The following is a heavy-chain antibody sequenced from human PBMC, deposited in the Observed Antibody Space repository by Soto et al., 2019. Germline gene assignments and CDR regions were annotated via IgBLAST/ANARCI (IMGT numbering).Heavy chain of an antibody. CDR2: ISGSGGST. CDR3: AKDVEDSSSNPPYYYYYMDV. Sequence: EVQLLESGGGLVQPGGSLRLSCAASGFTFSSYAMSWVRQAPGKGLEWVSAISGSGGSTYYADSVKGRFTISRDNSKNPLYLQMNSLRAEDTAVYYCAKDVEDSSSNPPYYYYYMDVWGKGTTVTVSS. V-gene: IGHV3-23*01. CDR1: GFTFSSYA. J-gene: IGHJ6*03. D-gene: IGHD6-6*01.